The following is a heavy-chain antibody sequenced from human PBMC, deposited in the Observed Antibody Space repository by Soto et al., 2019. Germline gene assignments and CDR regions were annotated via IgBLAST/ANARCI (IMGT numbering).Heavy chain of an antibody. CDR3: ARGGNWTTFDY. J-gene: IGHJ4*02. CDR1: GGSISSTNW. CDR2: IHHSGGT. D-gene: IGHD1-1*01. V-gene: IGHV4-4*02. Sequence: SETLSLTCAVSGGSISSTNWWRWVRQPPGKGLEWIGEIHHSGGTNSNPSLKSRVTISADKSKNQFSLKLSSVTAADTAVYYCARGGNWTTFDYWGQGTLVTVSP.